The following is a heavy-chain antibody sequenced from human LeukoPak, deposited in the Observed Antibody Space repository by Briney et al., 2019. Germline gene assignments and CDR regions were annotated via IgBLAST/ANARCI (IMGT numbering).Heavy chain of an antibody. J-gene: IGHJ4*02. CDR3: AKDTTEYYYDSSGYDSDY. CDR1: GFTFSSYG. Sequence: PGRSLRLSCAASGFTFSSYGMHWVRQAPGKGLEWVAVISYDGSNKYYADSVKGRFTISRDNSKNTLYLQMNSLRAEDTAVYYCAKDTTEYYYDSSGYDSDYWGQGTLVTVSS. CDR2: ISYDGSNK. V-gene: IGHV3-30*18. D-gene: IGHD3-22*01.